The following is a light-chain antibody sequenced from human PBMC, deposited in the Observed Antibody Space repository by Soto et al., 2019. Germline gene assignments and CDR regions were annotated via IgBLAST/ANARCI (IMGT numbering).Light chain of an antibody. CDR1: SGHSNYA. CDR3: QTWATHIQV. Sequence: QLVLTQSPSASASLGASVKLTCTLSSGHSNYAIAWHQQQPEKGPRYLMKLNSDGSHSKGDGIPDRFSGSSTGAERYLTISRLQSEDEADNYGQTWATHIQVFGTGTNLTVL. J-gene: IGLJ1*01. V-gene: IGLV4-69*01. CDR2: LNSDGSH.